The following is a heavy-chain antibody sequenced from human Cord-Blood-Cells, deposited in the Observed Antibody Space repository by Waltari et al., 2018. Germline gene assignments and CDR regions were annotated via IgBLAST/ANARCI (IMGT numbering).Heavy chain of an antibody. CDR1: GGSFSGYY. CDR3: ARGGGNSADAFDI. Sequence: QVQLQQWGAGLLKPSETLSLTCAVYGGSFSGYYWSWIHQPPGKGLEWIGEIKHRGSTNYNPSLQSRVTISVDTSKNQFSLKLSSVTAADTAVYYCARGGGNSADAFDIWGQGTMVTVSS. J-gene: IGHJ3*02. CDR2: IKHRGST. D-gene: IGHD2-21*02. V-gene: IGHV4-34*01.